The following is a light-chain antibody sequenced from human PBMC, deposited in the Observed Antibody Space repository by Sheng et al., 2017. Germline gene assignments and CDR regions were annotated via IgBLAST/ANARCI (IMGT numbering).Light chain of an antibody. V-gene: IGKV2-28*01. Sequence: DIVMTQSPLSLPVTPGEPASISCRSSQSLLHSNGYNYLDWYLQKPGQSPQLLVYMGSNRASGVPDRFSGSGSGTDFTLKISRVEAGDVGIYYCMQGLHTPKTFGGGTKVEDQT. CDR3: MQGLHTPKT. J-gene: IGKJ4*01. CDR1: QSLLHSNGYNY. CDR2: MGS.